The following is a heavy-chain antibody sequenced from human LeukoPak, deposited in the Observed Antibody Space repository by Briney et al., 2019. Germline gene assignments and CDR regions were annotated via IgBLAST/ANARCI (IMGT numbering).Heavy chain of an antibody. D-gene: IGHD1-26*01. CDR3: AKGTRSSPNDAADI. V-gene: IGHV3-23*01. J-gene: IGHJ3*02. CDR2: IIGSGGTT. Sequence: GGSQRLSCAASGFTFSNYAMSWVRQAPGKGLEWVSAIIGSGGTTYYTNSVKGRFTISRDNSKNTLYLQMNSLRAEDTAVYYCAKGTRSSPNDAADIWGQGTMVTVSS. CDR1: GFTFSNYA.